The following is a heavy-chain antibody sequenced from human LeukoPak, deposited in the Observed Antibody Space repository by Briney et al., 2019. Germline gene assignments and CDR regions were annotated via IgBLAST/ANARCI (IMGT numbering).Heavy chain of an antibody. Sequence: GGSLRLSCAASGFTFSSYSMNWVRQAPGKGLEWVSSISSSSSYIYYADSVKGRFTISRDNSKNTLYLQMNSLRAEDTAVYYCSTTGGYDRQSWFDPWGQGTLVTVSS. CDR1: GFTFSSYS. V-gene: IGHV3-21*01. D-gene: IGHD5-12*01. CDR3: STTGGYDRQSWFDP. J-gene: IGHJ5*02. CDR2: ISSSSSYI.